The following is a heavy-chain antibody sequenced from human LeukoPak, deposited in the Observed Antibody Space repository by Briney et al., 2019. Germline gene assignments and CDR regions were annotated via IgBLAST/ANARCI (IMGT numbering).Heavy chain of an antibody. V-gene: IGHV3-33*01. CDR1: GFTFSSYG. CDR3: ASIAVADPDY. J-gene: IGHJ4*02. Sequence: GGSLRLSCAASGFTFSSYGMHWVRQAPGKGLEWVAVIWYDGSNKYYADSVKGRFTISRDNSKNTLYLQMNSLRAEDTAVYYRASIAVADPDYWGQGTLVTVSS. CDR2: IWYDGSNK. D-gene: IGHD6-19*01.